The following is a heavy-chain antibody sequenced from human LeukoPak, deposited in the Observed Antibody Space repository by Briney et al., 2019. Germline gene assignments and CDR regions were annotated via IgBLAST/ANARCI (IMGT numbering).Heavy chain of an antibody. CDR3: ARGFHSSGWYSMYYYGMDV. CDR2: ISSSGGTT. J-gene: IGHJ6*02. CDR1: GFTFSTST. D-gene: IGHD6-19*01. Sequence: GGSLRFSRSVSGFTFSTSTMHWVRQAPGKGLEYVSAISSSGGTTYYADSVKGRFTISRDNSKNTLYLRMNSLRAEDTAVYYCARGFHSSGWYSMYYYGMDVWGQGTTVTVSS. V-gene: IGHV3-64*04.